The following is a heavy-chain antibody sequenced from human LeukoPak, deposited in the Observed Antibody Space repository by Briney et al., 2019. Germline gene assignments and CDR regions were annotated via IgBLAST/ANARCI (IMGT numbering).Heavy chain of an antibody. CDR2: IIPIFGTA. D-gene: IGHD3-10*01. CDR1: GGTFSSYA. J-gene: IGHJ3*02. CDR3: ASRGAEGAFDI. Sequence: ASVKVSCKASGGTFSSYAISWVRQAPGQGLEWMGRIIPIFGTANYAQKFQGRVTITTDESTSTAYMELSSLRSEDTAVYYCASRGAEGAFDIWGQGTMVTVSS. V-gene: IGHV1-69*05.